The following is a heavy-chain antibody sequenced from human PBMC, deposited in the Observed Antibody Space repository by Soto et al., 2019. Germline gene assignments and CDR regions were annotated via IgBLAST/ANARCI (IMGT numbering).Heavy chain of an antibody. CDR2: IIPIFGTA. J-gene: IGHJ4*02. D-gene: IGHD3-10*01. CDR1: GGTVSSYA. Sequence: QVQLVQSGAEVKKPGSSVKVSCKASGGTVSSYAISWVRQAPGQGLEWMGGIIPIFGTANYAQKFQGRVTMTSDESTSTAYMELSSLRSEDTAGYYGASPDSYGSGSYDYWGQGTLVTVSS. CDR3: ASPDSYGSGSYDY. V-gene: IGHV1-69*05.